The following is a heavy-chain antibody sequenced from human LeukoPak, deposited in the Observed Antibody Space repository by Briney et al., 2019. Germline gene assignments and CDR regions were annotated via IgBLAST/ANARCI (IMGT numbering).Heavy chain of an antibody. V-gene: IGHV3-30*02. CDR1: GFTFSGYG. Sequence: GGSLRLSCSVSGFTFSGYGMHWVRQTPGKGLEWVAFIRDDGANKYYAKSVRGRFTISRDNSKNTLYLQMNSLRPEDTAVYYCANSRVGSTWGNFDFWGQGTLVTVSS. CDR2: IRDDGANK. CDR3: ANSRVGSTWGNFDF. J-gene: IGHJ4*02. D-gene: IGHD1-26*01.